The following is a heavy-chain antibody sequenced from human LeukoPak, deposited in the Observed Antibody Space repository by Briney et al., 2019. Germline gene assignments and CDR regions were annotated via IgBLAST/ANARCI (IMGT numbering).Heavy chain of an antibody. CDR3: ARDPPGIAASGTGG. Sequence: GGSLRLSCAASGFTVSNNYMNWVRQAPGKGLEWVSLIYSGGTKKYADSVKGRFTISRDNSKNTLYLQMNSLRVEDTAMYYCARDPPGIAASGTGGWGQGTLVTVSS. CDR2: IYSGGTK. CDR1: GFTVSNNY. J-gene: IGHJ4*02. V-gene: IGHV3-53*01. D-gene: IGHD6-13*01.